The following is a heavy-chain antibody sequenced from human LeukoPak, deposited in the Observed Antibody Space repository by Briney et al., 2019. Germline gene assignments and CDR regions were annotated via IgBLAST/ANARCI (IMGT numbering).Heavy chain of an antibody. CDR3: ARDRGATVTLGTFDI. Sequence: ASVKVSCKASGYTFNRYGISWVRQAPGQGLEWMGWISTYKGNTNYAQKLQGRVTMTTDTSTSTAYMELRSLRSDDTVVYYCARDRGATVTLGTFDIWGQGTMVTVSS. J-gene: IGHJ3*02. CDR1: GYTFNRYG. V-gene: IGHV1-18*01. D-gene: IGHD4-17*01. CDR2: ISTYKGNT.